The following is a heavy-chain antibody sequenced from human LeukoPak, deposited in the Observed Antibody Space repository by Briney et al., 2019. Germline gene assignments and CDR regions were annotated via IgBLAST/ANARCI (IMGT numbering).Heavy chain of an antibody. CDR1: GFTFSSYA. J-gene: IGHJ3*02. D-gene: IGHD1-26*01. V-gene: IGHV3-30-3*01. CDR2: ISYDGSNK. CDR3: ARVQKAVYSGSSWRQYHDAFDI. Sequence: GGSLRLSCAASGFTFSSYAMHWVRQAPGKGLEWVAVISYDGSNKYYADSVKGRFTISRDNSKNTLYLQMNSLRAEDTAVYYCARVQKAVYSGSSWRQYHDAFDIWGQGAMVTVSS.